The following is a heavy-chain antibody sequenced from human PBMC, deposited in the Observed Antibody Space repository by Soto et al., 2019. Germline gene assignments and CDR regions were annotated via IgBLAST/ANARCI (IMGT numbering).Heavy chain of an antibody. Sequence: EVQLLESGGGLVQPGGSLRLSCAASGFTFSSYAMSWVRQAPGKGLEWVSAISGSGGSTYYADSVKGRFTISRDNSKNTPYLQMNSLRAEDTAVYYCAKGQGITIFGVVTPSDYWGQGTLVTVSS. CDR2: ISGSGGST. D-gene: IGHD3-3*01. CDR3: AKGQGITIFGVVTPSDY. V-gene: IGHV3-23*01. J-gene: IGHJ4*02. CDR1: GFTFSSYA.